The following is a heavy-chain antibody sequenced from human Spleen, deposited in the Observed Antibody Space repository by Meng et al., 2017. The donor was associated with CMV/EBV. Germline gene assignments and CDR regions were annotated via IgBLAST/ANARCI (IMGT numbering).Heavy chain of an antibody. V-gene: IGHV4-34*01. J-gene: IGHJ4*02. Sequence: SETLSLTCAVYGGSFSGYYWSWIRQPPGKGLEWIGEINHSGSTNYNPSLKSRVTTSVDTSKNQFSLKLTSVTAADTAVYFCAREDSSTWGGFYFDYWGKGTLVTVSS. D-gene: IGHD6-13*01. CDR2: INHSGST. CDR1: GGSFSGYY. CDR3: AREDSSTWGGFYFDY.